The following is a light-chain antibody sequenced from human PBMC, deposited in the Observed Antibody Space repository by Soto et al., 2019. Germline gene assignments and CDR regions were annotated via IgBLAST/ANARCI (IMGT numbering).Light chain of an antibody. CDR2: AAS. J-gene: IGKJ2*01. CDR3: QQSYSTPHT. CDR1: QSISSY. Sequence: IQMTQSPSSLSASVGDRVTITCRASQSISSYLNWYQQKPGKAPKLLIYAASSLQSGVPSRFSGSGSGTDFTLTISSLQPVDFATYYCQQSYSTPHTFGQGTKLEIK. V-gene: IGKV1-39*01.